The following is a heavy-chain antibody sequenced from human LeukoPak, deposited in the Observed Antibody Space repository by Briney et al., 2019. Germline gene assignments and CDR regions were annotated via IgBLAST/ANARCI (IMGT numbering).Heavy chain of an antibody. V-gene: IGHV4-39*02. D-gene: IGHD3-16*01. CDR3: AREMVWGNYFDY. J-gene: IGHJ4*02. CDR2: IYYSGST. Sequence: SETLSLTCTVSGGSISSSSYYWGWIRQPPGKGLEWIGSIYYSGSTYYNPSLKSRVTISVDTSKNQFSLKLSSVTAADTAVYYCAREMVWGNYFDYWGQGTLVTVSS. CDR1: GGSISSSSYY.